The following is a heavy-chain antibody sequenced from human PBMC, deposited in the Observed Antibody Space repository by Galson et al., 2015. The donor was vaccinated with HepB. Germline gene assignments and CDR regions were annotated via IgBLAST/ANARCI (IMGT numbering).Heavy chain of an antibody. D-gene: IGHD3-3*01. CDR2: INQDASEK. V-gene: IGHV3-7*03. Sequence: SLRLSCAASGFTFSSYWMSWVRQAPGKGLEWVANINQDASEKYYVESVKGRFTISRDNAKNSLYLQMNSLRAEDTAVYYCARWHPAHDFWSGRWFDPWGQGTLVTVSS. CDR1: GFTFSSYW. CDR3: ARWHPAHDFWSGRWFDP. J-gene: IGHJ5*02.